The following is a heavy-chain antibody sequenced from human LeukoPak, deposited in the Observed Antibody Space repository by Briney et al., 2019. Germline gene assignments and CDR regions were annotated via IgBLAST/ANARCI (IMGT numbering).Heavy chain of an antibody. CDR3: ASSLYYYDSSGYDQDY. J-gene: IGHJ4*02. V-gene: IGHV4-34*01. D-gene: IGHD3-22*01. Sequence: PSETLSLTCAVYGGSFSGYYWNWIRQPPGKGLEWIGEINHSGSTNYNPSLKSRVTISVDTSKNQFSLKLSSVTAADTAVYYCASSLYYYDSSGYDQDYWGQGTLVTVSS. CDR1: GGSFSGYY. CDR2: INHSGST.